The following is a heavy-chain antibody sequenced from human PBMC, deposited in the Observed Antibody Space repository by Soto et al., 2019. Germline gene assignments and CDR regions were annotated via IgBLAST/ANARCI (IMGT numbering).Heavy chain of an antibody. CDR2: IRTGGAT. V-gene: IGHV3-15*07. J-gene: IGHJ4*02. CDR1: GFSFSHDW. CDR3: AIDVSSQGRGEFDY. Sequence: EVQVVESGGGLAKPGESLTLSCAASGFSFSHDWMNWVRQAPGKGLEWVGRIRTGGATDFAAPVKGRFSISRDNSGTTAYLHMRGLKTEDTGVYYCAIDVSSQGRGEFDYWGQGTLIRVSS.